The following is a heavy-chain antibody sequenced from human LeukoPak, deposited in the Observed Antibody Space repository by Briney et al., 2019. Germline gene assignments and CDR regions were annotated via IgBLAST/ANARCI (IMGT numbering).Heavy chain of an antibody. CDR3: ARAPGRWELLDY. V-gene: IGHV4-4*02. CDR1: GGSISSSNW. CDR2: VYHSGST. J-gene: IGHJ4*02. D-gene: IGHD1-26*01. Sequence: SETLSLTCAVSGGSISSSNWWSWVRQPPGKGLEWIGEVYHSGSTNYNPSLKSRVTISVDKSKNQFSLKLSSVIAADTAVYYCARAPGRWELLDYWGQGTLVTVSS.